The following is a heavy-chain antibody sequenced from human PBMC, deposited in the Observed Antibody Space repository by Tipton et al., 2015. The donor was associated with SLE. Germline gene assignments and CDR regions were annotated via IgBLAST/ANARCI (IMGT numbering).Heavy chain of an antibody. Sequence: GLVKPSETLSLICTVSPGSISSDNDYWGWIRQSPGKGLEWIGAISYSGSTYYNPSLKSRVTMSIDTSENQFSLRLTSVTAADTAVYYCARLGYCTGGVCYSHYYYGMDVWGQGTTVTVSS. CDR1: PGSISSDNDY. J-gene: IGHJ6*02. D-gene: IGHD2-8*02. CDR2: ISYSGST. CDR3: ARLGYCTGGVCYSHYYYGMDV. V-gene: IGHV4-39*07.